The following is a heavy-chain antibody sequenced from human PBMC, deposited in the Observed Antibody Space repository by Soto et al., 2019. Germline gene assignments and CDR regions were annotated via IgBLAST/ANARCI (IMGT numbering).Heavy chain of an antibody. CDR1: GYSFTSYN. CDR2: VNPSNGDA. J-gene: IGHJ4*02. Sequence: QVQLEQSGTEVKEPGASVKVSCKASGYSFTSYNINWVRQTTGQGLEWMGWVNPSNGDAGLARRFQGRVTMRSDTSITTAFVEVSSLAPEDAAIYFCARAPRPAAIAVLDHWGQGTLVSVSS. V-gene: IGHV1-8*01. D-gene: IGHD2-2*01. CDR3: ARAPRPAAIAVLDH.